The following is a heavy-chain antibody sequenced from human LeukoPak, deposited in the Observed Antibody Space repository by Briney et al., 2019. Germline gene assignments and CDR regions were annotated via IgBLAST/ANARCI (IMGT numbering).Heavy chain of an antibody. V-gene: IGHV3-7*01. D-gene: IGHD3-10*01. Sequence: GGSLRLSCATSGFTLSNYWMTWVRPAPGRGLEWVANIKQDGSEKYVDSVKGRFNISRDNAKNSLYLQMNSLRAEDTAVYYCAKNRGSGSYCDYWGQGTLVTVSS. CDR3: AKNRGSGSYCDY. J-gene: IGHJ4*02. CDR2: IKQDGSEK. CDR1: GFTLSNYW.